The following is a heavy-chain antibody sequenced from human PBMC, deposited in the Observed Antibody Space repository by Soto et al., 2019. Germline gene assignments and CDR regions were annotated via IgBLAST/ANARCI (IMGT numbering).Heavy chain of an antibody. CDR3: ARTSGYSYGPADY. J-gene: IGHJ4*02. V-gene: IGHV3-33*01. CDR2: IWYDGSNK. Sequence: GGSLRLSCAASGFSFSSYGMHWVRQAPGKGLEWVAVIWYDGSNKYYADSVKGRFTISRDTSKNTLYLQMNSLRAEDTAVYYCARTSGYSYGPADYWGQGTLVTVSS. CDR1: GFSFSSYG. D-gene: IGHD5-18*01.